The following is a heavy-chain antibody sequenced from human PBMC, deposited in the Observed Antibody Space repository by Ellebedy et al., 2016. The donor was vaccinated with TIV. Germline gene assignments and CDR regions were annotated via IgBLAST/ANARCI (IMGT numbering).Heavy chain of an antibody. J-gene: IGHJ5*02. D-gene: IGHD3-10*01. V-gene: IGHV3-33*06. Sequence: GGSLRLSXAASGFTFSSYGMHWVRQAPGKGLEWVALIWYDGSKRYYADSVKGRFTISRDNSKNTLYLQMNSLRAEDTAVYYCAKSRDTMVRGVKGRGANWFDPWGQGTLVTVSS. CDR2: IWYDGSKR. CDR1: GFTFSSYG. CDR3: AKSRDTMVRGVKGRGANWFDP.